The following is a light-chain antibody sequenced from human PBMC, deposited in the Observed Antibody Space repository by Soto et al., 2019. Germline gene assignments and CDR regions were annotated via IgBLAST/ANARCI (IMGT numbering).Light chain of an antibody. CDR1: SSDVGGYNY. J-gene: IGLJ1*01. V-gene: IGLV2-11*01. CDR2: DVS. Sequence: QSVLTQPRSVSGSPGQSVTISCTGTSSDVGGYNYVSWYQQHTGKAPKLMIYDVSKRPSGVPDRFSGSKSGNTASLTISGLQAEDEADYYCCSYAGSYTYVFGTGTKFTVL. CDR3: CSYAGSYTYV.